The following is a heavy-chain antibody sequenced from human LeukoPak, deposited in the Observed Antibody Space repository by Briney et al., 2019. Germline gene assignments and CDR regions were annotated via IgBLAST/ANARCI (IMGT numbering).Heavy chain of an antibody. V-gene: IGHV3-23*01. J-gene: IGHJ4*02. CDR2: VSDTGTNT. Sequence: GGSLRLSCAASGFTFSSYAMIWVRQAPGKGLEWVSSVSDTGTNTYYADSVKDRFTISRDNSKNTLYLQMNSLRAEDTAVYYCAKARMGSSLFDYWGQGTLVTVSS. D-gene: IGHD6-13*01. CDR3: AKARMGSSLFDY. CDR1: GFTFSSYA.